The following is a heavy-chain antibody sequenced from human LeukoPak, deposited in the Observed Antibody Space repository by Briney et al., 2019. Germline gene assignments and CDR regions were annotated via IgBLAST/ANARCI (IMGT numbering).Heavy chain of an antibody. J-gene: IGHJ4*02. CDR1: GFTFSSYS. CDR3: ANADSGYFDWD. Sequence: GGSLRLSCAASGFTFSSYSMNWVRQAPGKGLEWVSHITSTSSTIYYADSVKGRFTISRDNAKNSLYLQMNSLRAEDTAVYYCANADSGYFDWDWVQGTLVTVSS. CDR2: ITSTSSTI. D-gene: IGHD3-9*01. V-gene: IGHV3-48*04.